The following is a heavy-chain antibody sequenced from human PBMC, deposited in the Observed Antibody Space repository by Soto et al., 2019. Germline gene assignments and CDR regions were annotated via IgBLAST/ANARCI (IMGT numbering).Heavy chain of an antibody. D-gene: IGHD6-19*01. CDR1: GGTFSSYA. CDR2: IIPIFGTA. Sequence: QVQLVQSGAEVKKPGSSVKVSCKASGGTFSSYAISWVRQAHGQGLEWMGGIIPIFGTANNAQKLQGRVTITPDESKSTAYMELSSLRSEDTAVYYCAIGGRGGYGRDYYYCMAVGGQGTTVTFS. CDR3: AIGGRGGYGRDYYYCMAV. J-gene: IGHJ6*02. V-gene: IGHV1-69*01.